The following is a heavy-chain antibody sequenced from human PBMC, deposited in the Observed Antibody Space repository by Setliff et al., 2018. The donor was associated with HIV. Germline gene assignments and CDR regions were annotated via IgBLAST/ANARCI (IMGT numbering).Heavy chain of an antibody. CDR2: IYYSGST. CDR3: ASRVYYYDSSGYLREEGFDP. CDR1: GGSISNSRYY. Sequence: SETLSLTCTVSGGSISNSRYYWSWIRQPPGKGLEWIGSIYYSGSTYYNPSLKSRVTISVDTSKNQFSLKLSSVTAADAAVHYCASRVYYYDSSGYLREEGFDPWGQGTLVTVSS. V-gene: IGHV4-39*01. J-gene: IGHJ5*02. D-gene: IGHD3-22*01.